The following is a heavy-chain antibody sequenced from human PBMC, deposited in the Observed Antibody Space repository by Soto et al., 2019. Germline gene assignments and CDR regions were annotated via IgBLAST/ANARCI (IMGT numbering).Heavy chain of an antibody. Sequence: EVSLVESGGGVVRPGGPLRLSCAASGFGFDEYGMSWVRQGPGKGLEWVSGINRHGDSTGYADSVKGRFTISRDNANXXLYLQMNGLRAEDTAFYYCARDHRWGYEYGDYGDSWGQGTLVTVSS. D-gene: IGHD4-17*01. CDR3: ARDHRWGYEYGDYGDS. CDR1: GFGFDEYG. CDR2: INRHGDST. V-gene: IGHV3-20*04. J-gene: IGHJ4*02.